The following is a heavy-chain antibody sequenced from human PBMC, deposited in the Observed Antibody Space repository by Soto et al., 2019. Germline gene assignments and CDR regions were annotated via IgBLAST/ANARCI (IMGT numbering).Heavy chain of an antibody. CDR2: ISGSGGST. D-gene: IGHD3-10*01. CDR3: TKTTGLLWFGESPPHYYYGMDV. J-gene: IGHJ6*02. V-gene: IGHV3-23*01. Sequence: GGSLRLSCAASGFTFSSYAMSWVCQAPGKGLEWVSAISGSGGSTYYADSVKGRFTISRNNSKNTLYQQKNNLRAKDTAVYYCTKTTGLLWFGESPPHYYYGMDVWDQGTTITVS. CDR1: GFTFSSYA.